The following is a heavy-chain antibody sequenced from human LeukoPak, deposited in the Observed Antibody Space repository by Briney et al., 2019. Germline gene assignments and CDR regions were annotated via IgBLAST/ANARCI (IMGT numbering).Heavy chain of an antibody. J-gene: IGHJ4*02. CDR1: GGSISSYY. CDR3: ARVGEYSYGPIDY. V-gene: IGHV4-59*01. D-gene: IGHD5-18*01. CDR2: IYYSGST. Sequence: SETLSLTCTVSGGSISSYYWSWIRQPPGKGLEWIGYIYYSGSTNYNPSLKSRVTISVDTSKNQFSLKLSSVTAADTAVYYCARVGEYSYGPIDYWGQGTLVTVSS.